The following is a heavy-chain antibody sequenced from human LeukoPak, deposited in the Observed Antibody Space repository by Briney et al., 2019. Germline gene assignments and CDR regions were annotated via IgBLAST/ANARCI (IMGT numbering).Heavy chain of an antibody. D-gene: IGHD3-3*01. CDR2: IKEDGSEK. CDR3: ARDDSWTGTTANFDY. V-gene: IGHV3-7*03. J-gene: IGHJ4*02. CDR1: GFTFSNYW. Sequence: GGSLSLSCAASGFTFSNYWMSWVRQAPGKGLEWVANIKEDGSEKYYVDSVKGRFTISRDNARNSLYLQMNSLRAEDTAVYYCARDDSWTGTTANFDYWGQGTLVTVSS.